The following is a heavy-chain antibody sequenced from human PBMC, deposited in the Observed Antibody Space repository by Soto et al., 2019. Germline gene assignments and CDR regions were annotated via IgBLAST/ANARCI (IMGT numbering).Heavy chain of an antibody. CDR1: GYTFTGYY. Sequence: ASVKVSCKASGYTFTGYYMHWLRQAPGQGLEWMGWINPNSGGTNYAQKFQGRVTMTRDTSISTAYMELSRLRSDDTAVYYCARVSELELLSAFDIWGQGTMVTVSS. D-gene: IGHD1-7*01. V-gene: IGHV1-2*02. CDR2: INPNSGGT. CDR3: ARVSELELLSAFDI. J-gene: IGHJ3*02.